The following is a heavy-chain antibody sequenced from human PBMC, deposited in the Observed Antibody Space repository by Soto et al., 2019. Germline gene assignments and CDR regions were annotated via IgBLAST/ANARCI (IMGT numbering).Heavy chain of an antibody. CDR2: IYYSGTT. D-gene: IGHD3-10*01. V-gene: IGHV4-59*01. Sequence: PSETLCVTCTVCGRCISIYYWSWIRQPPGKGLEWIGYIYYSGTTNYNPSLKSRVTISVDTSKNQFSLKLNSVTAADTAVYYCARGRSSRELYPTYFDYWGQGTLVTVSS. CDR3: ARGRSSRELYPTYFDY. J-gene: IGHJ4*02. CDR1: GRCISIYY.